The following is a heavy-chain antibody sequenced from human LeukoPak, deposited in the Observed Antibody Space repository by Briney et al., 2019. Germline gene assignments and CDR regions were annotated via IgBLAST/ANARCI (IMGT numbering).Heavy chain of an antibody. V-gene: IGHV4-59*01. CDR3: ARGDGRGVPLYYFDY. CDR2: IYYSGST. J-gene: IGHJ4*02. Sequence: SETLSLTCTVSGGSISSYYWSWIRQPPGKGLEWIGYIYYSGSTNYNPSLKSRVTISVDTSKNQFSLKLSSVTAADTAVYYCARGDGRGVPLYYFDYWGQGILVTVSS. CDR1: GGSISSYY. D-gene: IGHD3-10*01.